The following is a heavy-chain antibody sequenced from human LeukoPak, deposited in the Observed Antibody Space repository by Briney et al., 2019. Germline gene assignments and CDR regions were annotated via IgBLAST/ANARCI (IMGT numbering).Heavy chain of an antibody. CDR1: GLTFNSYA. J-gene: IGHJ6*02. CDR3: AKDLPYCSGGSCSGGMDV. V-gene: IGHV3-23*01. CDR2: ISGSGGST. Sequence: GGSLRLSCAASGLTFNSYAMSWVRQAPGKGLEWVSAISGSGGSTYYADSVKGRFTISRDNPKNTLYLQMNSLRAEDTAVYYCAKDLPYCSGGSCSGGMDVWGHGTTVAVSS. D-gene: IGHD2-15*01.